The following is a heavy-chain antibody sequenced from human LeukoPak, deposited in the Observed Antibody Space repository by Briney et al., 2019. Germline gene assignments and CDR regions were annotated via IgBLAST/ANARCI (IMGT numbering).Heavy chain of an antibody. CDR3: ARGWGPGIAAAGTVYYYYYMDV. V-gene: IGHV4-38-2*02. CDR2: IYHSGRT. Sequence: SETLSLTCTVSGYSISSGYYWGWIRQPPGKGLEWIGSIYHSGRTFYNPSLKSRVTISVDTSKNQFSLKLSSVTAADTAVYYCARGWGPGIAAAGTVYYYYYMDVWGKGTTVTVSS. CDR1: GYSISSGYY. D-gene: IGHD6-13*01. J-gene: IGHJ6*03.